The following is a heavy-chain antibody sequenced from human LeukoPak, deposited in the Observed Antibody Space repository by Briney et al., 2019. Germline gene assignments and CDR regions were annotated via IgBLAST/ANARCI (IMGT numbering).Heavy chain of an antibody. V-gene: IGHV4-4*02. J-gene: IGHJ4*02. D-gene: IGHD1-26*01. CDR1: GGSITNTSY. Sequence: SETLSLTCGVSGGSITNTSYWTWVRQPPGKGLECIGEVNLQGSTNYNPSLMGRVAVAVDTSENHISLQLTSVTAADTAVYYCARGRVGATPRRYYFDYWGQGTLVTVSS. CDR2: VNLQGST. CDR3: ARGRVGATPRRYYFDY.